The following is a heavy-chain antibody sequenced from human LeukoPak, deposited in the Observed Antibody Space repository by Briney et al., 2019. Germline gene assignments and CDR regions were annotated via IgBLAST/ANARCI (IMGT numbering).Heavy chain of an antibody. J-gene: IGHJ6*02. V-gene: IGHV3-23*01. CDR2: ISGSGGST. CDR3: ARGATFGGTQGAYYYYGMDV. D-gene: IGHD3-16*01. CDR1: GFTFSSYA. Sequence: HAGGSLRLSCAASGFTFSSYAMSWVRQAPGKGLEWVSAISGSGGSTYYADPVKGRFTISRDNSKNTLYLQMNSLRAEDTAVYYCARGATFGGTQGAYYYYGMDVWGQGTTVTVSS.